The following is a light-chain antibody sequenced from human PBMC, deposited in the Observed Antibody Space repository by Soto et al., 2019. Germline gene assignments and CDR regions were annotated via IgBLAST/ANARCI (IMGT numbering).Light chain of an antibody. Sequence: QSVLTQPPSVSGSPGQSVAISCTGTSSDVGSSNGVSWYQQAPGTAPKLMIYDVTNRPSGVPVRFSGSKSGNTASLTISGLQAEDEADYYCSSYSSSRTYVFGTGTQLTVL. CDR2: DVT. V-gene: IGLV2-18*02. J-gene: IGLJ1*01. CDR3: SSYSSSRTYV. CDR1: SSDVGSSNG.